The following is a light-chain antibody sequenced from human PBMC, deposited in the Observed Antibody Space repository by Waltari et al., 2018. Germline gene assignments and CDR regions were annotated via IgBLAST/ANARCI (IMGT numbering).Light chain of an antibody. CDR2: AAT. V-gene: IGKV1-9*01. CDR3: LQHNSYPFT. J-gene: IGKJ3*01. CDR1: QGIRSY. Sequence: EIQMTQSPSSLSASVGDTVTITCRASQGIRSYLNWFQQQPGKAPKLLIYAATTLQSGVPSRFSGSGSGTEFTLTISSLQPEDFAAYYCLQHNSYPFTFGPGTKLDIK.